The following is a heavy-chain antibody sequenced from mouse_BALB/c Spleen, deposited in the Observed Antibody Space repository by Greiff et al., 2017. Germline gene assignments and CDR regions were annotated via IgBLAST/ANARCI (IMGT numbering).Heavy chain of an antibody. D-gene: IGHD2-14*01. CDR1: GDSITSGY. J-gene: IGHJ2*01. V-gene: IGHV3-8*02. Sequence: EVKLQESGPSLVKPSQTLSLTCSVTGDSITSGYWNWIRKFPGNKLEYMGYISYSGSTYYNPSLKSRISITRDTSKNQYYLQLNSVTTEDTATYYCARSYRYDGGYYFDYWGQGTTLTVSS. CDR3: ARSYRYDGGYYFDY. CDR2: ISYSGST.